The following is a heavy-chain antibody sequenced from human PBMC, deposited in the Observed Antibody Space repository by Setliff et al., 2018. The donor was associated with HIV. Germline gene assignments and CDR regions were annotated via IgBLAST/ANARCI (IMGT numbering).Heavy chain of an antibody. D-gene: IGHD3-9*01. Sequence: PGGSLRLSCAASGFTISSYHIHWVRQAPGKGLEWVAFVRHDGDVQIYADSVKGRFSVSRDNGRNFLYLQMSSLRADDTAIYYCARGARLQYFDWPSYALDVWGQGTTVTVSS. V-gene: IGHV3-30*02. CDR2: VRHDGDVQ. J-gene: IGHJ6*02. CDR1: GFTISSYH. CDR3: ARGARLQYFDWPSYALDV.